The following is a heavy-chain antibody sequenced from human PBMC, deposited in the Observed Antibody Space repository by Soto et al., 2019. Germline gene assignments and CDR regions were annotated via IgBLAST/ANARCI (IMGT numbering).Heavy chain of an antibody. D-gene: IGHD6-13*01. CDR2: ISSSSSTI. J-gene: IGHJ6*02. CDR1: GFTFSSYS. V-gene: IGHV3-48*04. Sequence: GGSLRLSCAASGFTFSSYSMNWVRQAPGKGLEWVSYISSSSSTIYYADSVKGRFTISRDNAKNSLYLQMNSLRAEDTAVYYCARGQQRHGMDVWGQGTTVTVSS. CDR3: ARGQQRHGMDV.